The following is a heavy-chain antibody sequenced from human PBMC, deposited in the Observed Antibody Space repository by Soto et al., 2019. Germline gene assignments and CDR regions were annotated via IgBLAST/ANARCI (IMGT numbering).Heavy chain of an antibody. D-gene: IGHD2-2*02. J-gene: IGHJ6*02. CDR2: LHSDGRTT. CDR1: GSIFSSYW. V-gene: IGHV3-74*03. Sequence: EVQLVESGGGLVQPGGSLRLSCAASGSIFSSYWMNWVRQAPGKGLVWVSRLHSDGRTTTYADSVKGRFTISRDNAKNNLYLQMNSLRAEDTAVYYCARQLPTAIRGGYYYSYGMDVWGQGTTVTVSS. CDR3: ARQLPTAIRGGYYYSYGMDV.